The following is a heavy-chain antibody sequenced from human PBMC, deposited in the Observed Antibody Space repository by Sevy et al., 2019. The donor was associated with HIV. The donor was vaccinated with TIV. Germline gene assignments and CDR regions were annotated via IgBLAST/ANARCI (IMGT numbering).Heavy chain of an antibody. V-gene: IGHV4-59*08. J-gene: IGHJ3*01. Sequence: KQSQTLSLTCTVSGSSISSYLWSWIRQPPGRGLEWIGYMYNTWSTNYNPSLKSRVTISLDTSKNQFSLKLSSVTAADTAVYYCARHQTTAVLYAFDLWGQGTMVTVSS. CDR3: ARHQTTAVLYAFDL. CDR2: MYNTWST. CDR1: GSSISSYL. D-gene: IGHD2-21*02.